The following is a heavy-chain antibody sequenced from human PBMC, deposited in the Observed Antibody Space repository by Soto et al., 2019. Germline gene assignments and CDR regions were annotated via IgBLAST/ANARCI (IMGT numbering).Heavy chain of an antibody. CDR1: GFTFSHAW. Sequence: GGSLRLSCAASGFTFSHAWMSWVRQAPGKGLEWVGRIKSKADGETKDYGAPVRGRFTISRDDAKDTLYLQVNSLRIEDTAVYYCCVVKRLDQYSTSGYWFDPWGPGTLVTVSS. J-gene: IGHJ5*02. CDR3: CVVKRLDQYSTSGYWFDP. V-gene: IGHV3-15*01. CDR2: IKSKADGETK. D-gene: IGHD2-15*01.